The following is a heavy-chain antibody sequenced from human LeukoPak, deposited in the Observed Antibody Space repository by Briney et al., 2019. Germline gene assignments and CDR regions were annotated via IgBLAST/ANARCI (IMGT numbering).Heavy chain of an antibody. V-gene: IGHV3-15*01. Sequence: PGGSLRLSCAASGITFDNAGMTWVRQVPGKGLEWVGRIKSKTDGGTTDYAAPVKGRFTVSRDDSKNTLYLQMNSLKTEDTAVYYCTRYLWFGGQGTLVTVSS. CDR3: TRYLWF. J-gene: IGHJ4*02. CDR1: GITFDNAG. D-gene: IGHD3-10*01. CDR2: IKSKTDGGTT.